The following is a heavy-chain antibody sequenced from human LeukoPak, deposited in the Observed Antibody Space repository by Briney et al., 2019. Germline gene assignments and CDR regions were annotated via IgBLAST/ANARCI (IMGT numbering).Heavy chain of an antibody. D-gene: IGHD6-13*01. CDR2: IYYSGST. Sequence: IGYIYYSGSTNYNPSLKSRVTISVDTSKNQFSLKLSSVTAADTAVYYCARGYSSSWPLDYWGQGTLVTVSS. J-gene: IGHJ4*02. CDR3: ARGYSSSWPLDY. V-gene: IGHV4-59*09.